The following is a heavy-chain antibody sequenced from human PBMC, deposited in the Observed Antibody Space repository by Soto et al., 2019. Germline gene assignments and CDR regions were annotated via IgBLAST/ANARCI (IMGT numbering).Heavy chain of an antibody. CDR2: ISFSGSTI. D-gene: IGHD7-27*01. V-gene: IGHV3-11*01. CDR1: GFTFSNYW. CDR3: ARLGQFDY. J-gene: IGHJ4*02. Sequence: GGSLRLSCAGSGFTFSNYWMTWIRQAPGKGLEWVSYISFSGSTIYYADSVKGRFTVSRDNARDSLYLQMNSLRAEDTAVYYCARLGQFDYWGQGTLVTVSS.